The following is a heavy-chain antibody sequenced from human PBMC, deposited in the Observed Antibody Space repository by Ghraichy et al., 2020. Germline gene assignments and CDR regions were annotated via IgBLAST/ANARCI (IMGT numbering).Heavy chain of an antibody. J-gene: IGHJ4*02. D-gene: IGHD6-13*01. Sequence: GGSLRLSCQGSGYTFTNYNIAWVRQMPGKGLEWMGIVSPGDSNIRYSPSLQGQVTISADKSITTAYLQWSSMKASDTAIFYCARVHAYGEAANTFDYWGQGTLVTVSS. CDR3: ARVHAYGEAANTFDY. V-gene: IGHV5-51*01. CDR2: VSPGDSNI. CDR1: GYTFTNYN.